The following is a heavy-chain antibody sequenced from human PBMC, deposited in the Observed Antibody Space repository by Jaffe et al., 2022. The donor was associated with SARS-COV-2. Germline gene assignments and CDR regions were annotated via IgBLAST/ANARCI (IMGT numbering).Heavy chain of an antibody. V-gene: IGHV4-39*01. CDR2: IYYSGST. Sequence: QLQLQESGPGLVKPSETLSLTCTVSGGSISSSSYYWGWIRQPPGKGLEWIGSIYYSGSTYYNPSLKSRVTISVDTSKNQFSLKLSSVTAADTAVYYCARHLFRSVYDISSNYFDYWGQGTLVTVSS. J-gene: IGHJ4*02. CDR3: ARHLFRSVYDISSNYFDY. CDR1: GGSISSSSYY. D-gene: IGHD3-9*01.